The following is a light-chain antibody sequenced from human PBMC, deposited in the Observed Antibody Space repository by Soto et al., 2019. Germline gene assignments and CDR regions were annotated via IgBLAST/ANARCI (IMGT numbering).Light chain of an antibody. V-gene: IGLV2-23*01. CDR2: EGS. J-gene: IGLJ2*01. CDR3: CSYAGSSIHVV. Sequence: QSALTQPASVSGSPGQSITISCTGTSSDVGNYNLVSWYQQHPGKAPKLMIYEGSKRPSGVSNRFSGSKSGNTASLTISGLQAEDAADYYCCSYAGSSIHVVFGGGTKLTVL. CDR1: SSDVGNYNL.